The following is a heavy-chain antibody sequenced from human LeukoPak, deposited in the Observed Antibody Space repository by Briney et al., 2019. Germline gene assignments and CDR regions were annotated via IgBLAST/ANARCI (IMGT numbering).Heavy chain of an antibody. D-gene: IGHD2-2*03. Sequence: PSETLSLTCAVSGGSINNYYWSWIRQPPGKGLEWIGYIYDSGSTNYNPSLKSRVTISVDTSKNQFSLKLSSVTAADTAVYYCARAGRGIVDIVVVPAAMDYFDYWGQGTLVTVSS. CDR2: IYDSGST. CDR1: GGSINNYY. CDR3: ARAGRGIVDIVVVPAAMDYFDY. V-gene: IGHV4-59*12. J-gene: IGHJ4*02.